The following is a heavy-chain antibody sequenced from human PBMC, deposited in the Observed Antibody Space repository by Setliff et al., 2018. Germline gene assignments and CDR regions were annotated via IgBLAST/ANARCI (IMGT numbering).Heavy chain of an antibody. D-gene: IGHD3-16*01. V-gene: IGHV3-7*03. CDR1: GFNITGRW. CDR2: IKEGGSEQ. J-gene: IGHJ5*02. Sequence: GESLRLSCEASGFNITGRWMSWVRQAPGKGLEWVANIKEGGSEQYYVNSVWGRFSISRDNARNSVFLEMNSLRGEDTAVYYCARDNVMLDDSRGIFYPWFDPWGQGTLVTVSS. CDR3: ARDNVMLDDSRGIFYPWFDP.